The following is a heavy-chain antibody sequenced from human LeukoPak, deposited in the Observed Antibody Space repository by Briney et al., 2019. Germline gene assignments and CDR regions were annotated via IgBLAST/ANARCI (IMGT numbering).Heavy chain of an antibody. Sequence: ASVKVSCKASGYTFSNYYIHWLRQAPGQGLEWMGMIDPRGGTTNYAQKFQGRVTMTRDTSTSTLYMELSSLRSEDTAVYYCARRIVAGTTEVFLDLWGQGTLVTVSS. CDR3: ARRIVAGTTEVFLDL. D-gene: IGHD5-12*01. CDR2: IDPRGGTT. J-gene: IGHJ5*02. CDR1: GYTFSNYY. V-gene: IGHV1-46*01.